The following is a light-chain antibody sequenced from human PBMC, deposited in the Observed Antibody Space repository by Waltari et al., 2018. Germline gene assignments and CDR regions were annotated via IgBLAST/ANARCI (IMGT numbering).Light chain of an antibody. CDR1: SSTVGGNP. CDR3: ASWDDTLNGPV. V-gene: IGLV1-44*01. CDR2: NNN. Sequence: QSVLTQPPSASGAPGQRVTISCSASSSTVGGNPVSWYQQLPGTAPKLLIRNNNRRPSGVRKRFSGSKSGISASLAISGLQSEDEAYYYCASWDDTLNGPVFGGGTKLTVL. J-gene: IGLJ3*02.